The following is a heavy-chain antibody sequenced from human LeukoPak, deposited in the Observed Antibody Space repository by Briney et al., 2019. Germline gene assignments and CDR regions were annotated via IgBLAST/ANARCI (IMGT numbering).Heavy chain of an antibody. Sequence: GGSLRLSCAASGFSVNSYYMSWVRQAPGRGLEWVSALSSGDNTHYADSVNGRFTISRDNSKNTLYLQLNSLRAEDTAVYYCARRYCSTCPTGHAFDLWGQGTMVTVSS. CDR1: GFSVNSYY. D-gene: IGHD2-2*01. CDR3: ARRYCSTCPTGHAFDL. CDR2: LSSGDNT. V-gene: IGHV3-53*01. J-gene: IGHJ3*01.